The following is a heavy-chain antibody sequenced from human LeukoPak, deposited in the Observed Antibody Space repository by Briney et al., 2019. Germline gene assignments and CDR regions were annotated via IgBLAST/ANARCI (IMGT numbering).Heavy chain of an antibody. Sequence: PSETLSLTCTVSGGSISSYYWSWIRQPPGKGLEWIGYIYYSGSTNYNPSLKSRVTISADTSKNQFSLKLSSVTAADTAVYYCARASLSPERRCFDYWGQGTLVTVSS. J-gene: IGHJ4*02. D-gene: IGHD1-1*01. CDR3: ARASLSPERRCFDY. V-gene: IGHV4-59*01. CDR1: GGSISSYY. CDR2: IYYSGST.